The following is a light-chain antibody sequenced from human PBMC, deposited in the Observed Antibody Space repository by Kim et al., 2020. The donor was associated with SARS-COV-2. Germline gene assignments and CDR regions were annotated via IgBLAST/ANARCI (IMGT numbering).Light chain of an antibody. CDR2: GAS. J-gene: IGKJ3*01. CDR1: QSVSYN. V-gene: IGKV3-15*01. CDR3: QQYNDWPPLT. Sequence: EIVMTQSPATLSVSPGERATLSCRTSQSVSYNLAWYQKKPGQAPRLLIYGASTRATGIPGRFSGSGSGTEFTLTISSLQSEDCAVYYCQQYNDWPPLTFGPGTKVDIK.